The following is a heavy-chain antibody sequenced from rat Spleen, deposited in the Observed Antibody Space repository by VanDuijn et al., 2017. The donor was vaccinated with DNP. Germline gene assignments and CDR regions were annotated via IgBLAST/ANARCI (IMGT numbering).Heavy chain of an antibody. CDR2: ISYDGGNT. CDR1: GFTFSSFA. CDR3: AKEGFRYDDNYYNDYYVMDV. J-gene: IGHJ4*01. Sequence: EVQLVESGGGLVQPGRSMKLSCAASGFTFSSFAMAWVRQAPTKGLEWVASISYDGGNTYYRDSVKGRFTISRDNAKSSLYLQMDSLRSEDTSTYYCAKEGFRYDDNYYNDYYVMDVWGQGASVTVSS. V-gene: IGHV5-20*01. D-gene: IGHD1-12*02.